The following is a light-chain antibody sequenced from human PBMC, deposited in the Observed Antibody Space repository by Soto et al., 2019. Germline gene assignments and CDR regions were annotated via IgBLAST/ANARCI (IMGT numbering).Light chain of an antibody. CDR2: AVS. Sequence: QSAVTQPRSVSGSPGQSVTVSCTGTNSVVGGYNFVSWYQQLPGKAPKLMISAVSQRPSGVPDRFSGSKSGNTASLTISGLQPDDEADYFCCSYTASDIWVFGGGTKLTVL. CDR1: NSVVGGYNF. J-gene: IGLJ3*02. CDR3: CSYTASDIWV. V-gene: IGLV2-11*01.